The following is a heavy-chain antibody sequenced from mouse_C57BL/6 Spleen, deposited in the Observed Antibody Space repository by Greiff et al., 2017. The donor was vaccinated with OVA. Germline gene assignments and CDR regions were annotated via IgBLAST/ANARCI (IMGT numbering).Heavy chain of an antibody. CDR3: ASEKGTRGIWFAY. Sequence: VQLQQSGPELVKPGASVKISCKASGYTFTDYYINWVKQRPGQGLEWIGWIFPGSGSTYYNEKFKGKATLTVDKSSSTAYMLLSSLTSEDSAVYFCASEKGTRGIWFAYWGQGTLVTVSA. V-gene: IGHV1-75*01. CDR2: IFPGSGST. D-gene: IGHD3-3*01. J-gene: IGHJ3*01. CDR1: GYTFTDYY.